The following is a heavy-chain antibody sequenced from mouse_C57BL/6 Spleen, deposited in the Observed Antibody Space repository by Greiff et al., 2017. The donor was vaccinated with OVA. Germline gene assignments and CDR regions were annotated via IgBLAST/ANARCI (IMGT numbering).Heavy chain of an antibody. CDR1: GYTFTSYW. CDR2: INPSNGGT. CDR3: ARGVYYYGSSYSHWYFDV. J-gene: IGHJ1*03. Sequence: VQLQQSGTELVKPGASVKLSCKASGYTFTSYWMHWVKQRPGQGLEWIGNINPSNGGTNYNEKFKSKATLTVDKSSSTAYMQLSSLTSEDSAVYYCARGVYYYGSSYSHWYFDVWGTGTTVTVSS. V-gene: IGHV1-53*01. D-gene: IGHD1-1*01.